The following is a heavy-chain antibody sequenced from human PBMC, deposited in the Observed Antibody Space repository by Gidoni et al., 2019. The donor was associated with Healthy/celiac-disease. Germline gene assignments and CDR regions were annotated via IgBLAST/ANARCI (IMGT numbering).Heavy chain of an antibody. CDR2: ISSSSSYI. J-gene: IGHJ4*02. Sequence: EVQLVESGGGLVKPGGSVRLSCAASGFTFSSYSMNWVRQAPGKGLEWVSSISSSSSYIYYADSVKGRFTISRDNAKNSLYLQRNSLRAEDTAVYYCARVGSRSDKYSSSPSPDYWGQGTLVTVSS. CDR3: ARVGSRSDKYSSSPSPDY. D-gene: IGHD6-6*01. CDR1: GFTFSSYS. V-gene: IGHV3-21*01.